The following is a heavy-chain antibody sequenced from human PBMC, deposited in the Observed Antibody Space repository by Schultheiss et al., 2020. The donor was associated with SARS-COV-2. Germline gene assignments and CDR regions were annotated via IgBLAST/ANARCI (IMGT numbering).Heavy chain of an antibody. CDR2: ISSSSSTI. Sequence: GGSLRLSCAASGFTVSSNYMSWVRQAPGKGLEWVSYISSSSSTIYYADSVKGRFTISRDNAKNSLYLQMNSLRAEDTAVYYCARESSSLNDYWGQGTLVTVSS. CDR1: GFTVSSNY. J-gene: IGHJ4*02. CDR3: ARESSSLNDY. D-gene: IGHD6-6*01. V-gene: IGHV3-48*01.